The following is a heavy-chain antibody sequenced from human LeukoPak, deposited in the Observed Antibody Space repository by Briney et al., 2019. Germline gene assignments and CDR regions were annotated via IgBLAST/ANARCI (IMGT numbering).Heavy chain of an antibody. CDR3: ARDQKASDTDVDTAMVDDAFDI. Sequence: PGGSLRLSCAASGFTFSSYAMHWVRQAPGKGLEYVSAISSNGGSTYYANSVKGRFTISRDNSKNTLYLQMGSLRAEDKAVYYCARDQKASDTDVDTAMVDDAFDIWGQGTMVTVSS. J-gene: IGHJ3*02. V-gene: IGHV3-64*01. D-gene: IGHD5-18*01. CDR1: GFTFSSYA. CDR2: ISSNGGST.